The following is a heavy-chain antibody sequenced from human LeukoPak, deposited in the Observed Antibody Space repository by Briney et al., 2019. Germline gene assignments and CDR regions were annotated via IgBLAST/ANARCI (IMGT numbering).Heavy chain of an antibody. J-gene: IGHJ6*02. CDR3: ARVAIPKYCSGGSCYYYYYGMDV. CDR1: GYTFTSYG. Sequence: ASVKVSCKASGYTFTSYGISWVRQAPGQGLEWMGWISAYNGNTNYAQKLQGRVTMTTDTSTRTAYMELRSLRSDDTAVYYCARVAIPKYCSGGSCYYYYYGMDVWGQGTTVTVSS. D-gene: IGHD2-15*01. CDR2: ISAYNGNT. V-gene: IGHV1-18*01.